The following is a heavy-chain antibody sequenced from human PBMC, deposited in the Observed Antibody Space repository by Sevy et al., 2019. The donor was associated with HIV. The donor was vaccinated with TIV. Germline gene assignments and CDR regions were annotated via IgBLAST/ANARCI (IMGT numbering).Heavy chain of an antibody. D-gene: IGHD2-8*01. J-gene: IGHJ3*02. Sequence: GGSLRLSCAASGFTFSSYAMHWVRQAPGKGLEWVAVISYDGSNKYYADSVKGRFTISRDNSKNTLYLQMNSLRAEDTAVYYCARDLGRGGVAEVYGAFDIWVQGTMVTVSS. V-gene: IGHV3-30-3*01. CDR1: GFTFSSYA. CDR3: ARDLGRGGVAEVYGAFDI. CDR2: ISYDGSNK.